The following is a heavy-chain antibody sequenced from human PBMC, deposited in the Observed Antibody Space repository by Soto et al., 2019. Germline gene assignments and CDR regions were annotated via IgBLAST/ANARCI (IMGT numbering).Heavy chain of an antibody. Sequence: EVQLLESGGGLVQPGGSLRLSCVASGFTFSAYAMTWVRQAPGKGLEWVSVISATGATTYYADSVRGRFTISRDNSKNTLNLQMNDLRVEDTAVIYCAKGRKSTEKDIAVMLAAASSIQHWGQGTLVTVSS. CDR2: ISATGATT. D-gene: IGHD2-15*01. J-gene: IGHJ1*01. V-gene: IGHV3-23*01. CDR3: AKGRKSTEKDIAVMLAAASSIQH. CDR1: GFTFSAYA.